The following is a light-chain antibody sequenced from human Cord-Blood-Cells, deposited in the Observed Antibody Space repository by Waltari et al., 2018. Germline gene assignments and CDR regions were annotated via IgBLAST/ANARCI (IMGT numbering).Light chain of an antibody. J-gene: IGKJ5*01. CDR1: QSVSSN. Sequence: EIVMTQSPATLSVSPWERATLSCRASQSVSSNLAWYQQKPGQAHSLLIYGASTRATGIPARFSGSGSGTEFTLTISSLQSEDFAVYYCQQYNNWPPITFGQGTRLEIK. CDR3: QQYNNWPPIT. CDR2: GAS. V-gene: IGKV3-15*01.